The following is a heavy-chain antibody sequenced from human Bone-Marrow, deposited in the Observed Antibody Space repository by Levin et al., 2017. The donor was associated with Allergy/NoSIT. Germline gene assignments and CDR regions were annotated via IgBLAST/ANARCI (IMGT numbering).Heavy chain of an antibody. CDR1: GGSITSGHYY. Sequence: SQTLSLTCTVSGGSITSGHYYWTWIRQPPGKGLEWIGYVYYGGSTFYNPSLESRLTISVDTSKNLFSLRLSSVSAADTAFYYCARGVDCSGGDCYFSWGQGTLVTVSS. CDR2: VYYGGST. D-gene: IGHD2-21*02. V-gene: IGHV4-30-4*01. J-gene: IGHJ5*02. CDR3: ARGVDCSGGDCYFS.